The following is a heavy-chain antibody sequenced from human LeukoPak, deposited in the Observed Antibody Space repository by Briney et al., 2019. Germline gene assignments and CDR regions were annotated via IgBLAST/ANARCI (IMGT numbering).Heavy chain of an antibody. CDR3: APNPSGASWYFDL. J-gene: IGHJ2*01. D-gene: IGHD7-27*01. Sequence: ASVKVSCKASGYTFTSYFMHWVRQAPGQGLEWMGIINPSGGFTSYAQKFQGRVTMTRDTSTSTVYMELSSLRPEDTAVYYCAPNPSGASWYFDLWGRGTLVTVSS. V-gene: IGHV1-46*01. CDR2: INPSGGFT. CDR1: GYTFTSYF.